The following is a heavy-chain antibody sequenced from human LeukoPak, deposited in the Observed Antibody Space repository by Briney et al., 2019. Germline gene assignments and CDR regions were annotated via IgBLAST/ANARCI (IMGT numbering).Heavy chain of an antibody. J-gene: IGHJ4*02. Sequence: QSGGPLRLSCAASGFTFDDYAMHWVRQAPGKGLEWVSAISGSGGSTYYADSVKGRFTISRDNSKNTLYLQMNSLRAEDTAVYYCAKGDDFWSGYCYDYWGQGTLVTVSS. V-gene: IGHV3-23*01. CDR1: GFTFDDYA. CDR3: AKGDDFWSGYCYDY. CDR2: ISGSGGST. D-gene: IGHD3-3*01.